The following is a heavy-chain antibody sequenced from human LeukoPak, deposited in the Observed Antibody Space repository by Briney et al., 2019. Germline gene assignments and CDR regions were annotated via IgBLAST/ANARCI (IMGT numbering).Heavy chain of an antibody. V-gene: IGHV1-2*02. CDR2: INPNSGGT. J-gene: IGHJ5*02. D-gene: IGHD3-10*01. CDR3: GRFSVKLDRGRLDP. Sequence: ASVKVSCKASGYTFTAYYMHGVRQAPGQGREGMGWINPNSGGTNYAQKFQGRVTMTRDTSISTAYMELSRLRSDAPAVYYCGRFSVKLDRGRLDPWGQGTLVTASS. CDR1: GYTFTAYY.